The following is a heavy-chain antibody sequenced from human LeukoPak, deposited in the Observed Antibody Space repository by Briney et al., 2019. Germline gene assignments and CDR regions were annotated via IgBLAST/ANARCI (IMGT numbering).Heavy chain of an antibody. Sequence: SETLSLTCAVSGGSISSGGYSWSWIRQPPGKGLEWIGYIYHSGSTYYNPSLKSRVTISVDRSKNQFSLKLSSVTAADTAVYYCARDSVRGGDSHYYWYYYMDVWGKGTTVTVSS. CDR2: IYHSGST. V-gene: IGHV4-30-2*01. J-gene: IGHJ6*03. D-gene: IGHD2-21*01. CDR1: GGSISSGGYS. CDR3: ARDSVRGGDSHYYWYYYMDV.